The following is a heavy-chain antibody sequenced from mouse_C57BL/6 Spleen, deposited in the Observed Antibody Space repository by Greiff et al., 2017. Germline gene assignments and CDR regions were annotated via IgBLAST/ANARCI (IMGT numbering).Heavy chain of an antibody. D-gene: IGHD2-5*01. J-gene: IGHJ4*01. CDR2: ISNLAYGI. Sequence: DVKLVESGGGLVQPGGSLKLSCAASGFTFSDYGMAWVRQAPRKGPEWVAFISNLAYGIYYADTVTGRFTISRENAKTTLYLEMSSLRAEDTAMYYCARHRYSNIDAMDYWGQGTSVTVSS. V-gene: IGHV5-15*01. CDR1: GFTFSDYG. CDR3: ARHRYSNIDAMDY.